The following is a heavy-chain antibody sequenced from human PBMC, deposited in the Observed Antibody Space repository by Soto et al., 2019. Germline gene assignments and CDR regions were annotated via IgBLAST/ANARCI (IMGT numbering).Heavy chain of an antibody. J-gene: IGHJ6*02. D-gene: IGHD6-13*01. Sequence: TLSLTCTVSGGSISSYYWSWIRQPPGKGLEWIGYIYYSGSTNYNPSLKSRVTISVDTSKNQFSLKLSSVTAADTAVYYCARERAAGTHYGMDVWGQGTTVTVSS. CDR3: ARERAAGTHYGMDV. CDR1: GGSISSYY. CDR2: IYYSGST. V-gene: IGHV4-59*01.